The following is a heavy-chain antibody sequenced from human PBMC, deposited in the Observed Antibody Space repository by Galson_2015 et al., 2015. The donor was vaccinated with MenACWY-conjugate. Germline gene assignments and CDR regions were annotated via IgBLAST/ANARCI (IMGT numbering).Heavy chain of an antibody. CDR2: INPQYGST. CDR3: ARDPEGRSSVWMFDY. V-gene: IGHV1-46*01. CDR1: GYTLTSYY. D-gene: IGHD6-19*01. J-gene: IGHJ4*02. Sequence: SGYTLTSYYMHWVRQAPGQGLEWMGIINPQYGSTTYAQKFQGRITMTRDTSTSTVYMDLSSLKSEDTAVYYCARDPEGRSSVWMFDYWGQGTLVTVSS.